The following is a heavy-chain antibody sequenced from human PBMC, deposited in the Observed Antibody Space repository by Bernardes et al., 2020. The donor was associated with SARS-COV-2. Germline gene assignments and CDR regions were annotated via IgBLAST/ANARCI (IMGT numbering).Heavy chain of an antibody. D-gene: IGHD1-26*01. V-gene: IGHV4-59*08. J-gene: IGHJ4*02. CDR3: ARLRADSLGGGFDS. Sequence: SESLSLTCTVSGGSMSSYYWSWIRQPPGKELEWIAYIYYNGSTDYNPSPKSRVTISIDTSKNQFSLKLSAGTAADTAMYYCARLRADSLGGGFDSWGQGTLVTVSS. CDR2: IYYNGST. CDR1: GGSMSSYY.